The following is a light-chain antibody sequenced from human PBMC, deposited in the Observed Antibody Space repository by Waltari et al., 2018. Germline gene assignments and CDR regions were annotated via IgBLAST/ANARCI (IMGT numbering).Light chain of an antibody. CDR3: MQPLQTPWT. CDR1: QNLLHSNGYNY. CDR2: MGS. Sequence: DIVMTQSPLSLPVTPGEPASISCEYSQNLLHSNGYNYLDWYLQKPGQSPQLVIYMGSNRASGVPDRFSGSGSGTDFTLKISRVEAEDVGIYYCMQPLQTPWTFGQGTKVEIK. V-gene: IGKV2-28*01. J-gene: IGKJ1*01.